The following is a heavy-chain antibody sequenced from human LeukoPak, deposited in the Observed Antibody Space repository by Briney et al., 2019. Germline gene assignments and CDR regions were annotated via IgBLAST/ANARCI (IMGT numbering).Heavy chain of an antibody. J-gene: IGHJ4*03. V-gene: IGHV1-69*13. CDR1: GGTFSSYA. CDR3: ARDRGSASYSPFDY. CDR2: IIPIFGTA. D-gene: IGHD3-10*01. Sequence: GASVKVSCKASGGTFSSYAISWVRQAPGQGLEWMGGIIPIFGTANYAQKFQGRVTITADESTSTAYMELSSLRSEDTAVYYCARDRGSASYSPFDYWGQGTTVTVSS.